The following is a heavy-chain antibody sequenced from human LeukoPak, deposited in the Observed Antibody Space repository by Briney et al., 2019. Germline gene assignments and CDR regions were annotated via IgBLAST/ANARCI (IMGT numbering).Heavy chain of an antibody. CDR3: ASGQLSGKGFDY. CDR2: IYASGTA. CDR1: GFTFSNYA. V-gene: IGHV3-23*05. J-gene: IGHJ4*02. Sequence: GGSLRLSCAASGFTFSNYAMTWVRQAPGKGLEWVSVIYASGTADYADSVKGRFIISRGTSKNTVNLQMNSLRAEDTAVYYCASGQLSGKGFDYWGQGTLVTVSS. D-gene: IGHD1-26*01.